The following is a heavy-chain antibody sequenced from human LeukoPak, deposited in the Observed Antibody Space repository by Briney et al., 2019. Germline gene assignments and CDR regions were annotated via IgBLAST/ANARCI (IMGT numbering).Heavy chain of an antibody. V-gene: IGHV4-39*02. J-gene: IGHJ4*02. D-gene: IGHD2-15*01. CDR1: GGSISYSSYY. CDR3: ARDCSGGSCFSGPFEY. CDR2: IYYTGSS. Sequence: PSETLSLTCTVSGGSISYSSYYWGWIRQPPGKGLEWIGSIYYTGSSYYNPSLKSRVTISVDTSKNQFSLELRSVTAADTAVYYCARDCSGGSCFSGPFEYWGQGTLVTVSS.